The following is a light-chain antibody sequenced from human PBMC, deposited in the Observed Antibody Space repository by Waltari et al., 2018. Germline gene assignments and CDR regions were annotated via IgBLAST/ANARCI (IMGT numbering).Light chain of an antibody. J-gene: IGKJ1*01. CDR3: QQYSSYSSRT. Sequence: DIQMTQSPSTLSASVGDRVTITCRANQSISSWLAWYQQKPGKAPKLLIYQASSLESGVPSRFSGSGSGTEFTLTISSLQPDDSATYYCQQYSSYSSRTFGQGTKVEIK. V-gene: IGKV1-5*03. CDR2: QAS. CDR1: QSISSW.